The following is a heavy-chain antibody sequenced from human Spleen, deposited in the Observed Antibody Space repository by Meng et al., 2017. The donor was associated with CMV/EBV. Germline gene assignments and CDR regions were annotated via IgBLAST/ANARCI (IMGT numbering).Heavy chain of an antibody. V-gene: IGHV1-69*10. D-gene: IGHD4-17*01. CDR3: ASATYMTTQQGWFDT. J-gene: IGHJ5*02. CDR2: IIPILGIA. Sequence: SVKVSCKASGGTFRSYAISWVRQAPGQGLEWMGGIIPILGIANYAQKFQGRVTITADRSTTSTYMELTRLRSDDTAMYFCASATYMTTQQGWFDTWGQGTLVTVSS. CDR1: GGTFRSYA.